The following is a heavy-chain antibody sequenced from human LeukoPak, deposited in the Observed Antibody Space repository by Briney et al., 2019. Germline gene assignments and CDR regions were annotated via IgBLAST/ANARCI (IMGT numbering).Heavy chain of an antibody. V-gene: IGHV3-30-3*01. J-gene: IGHJ5*02. D-gene: IGHD3-16*02. Sequence: PGRSLRLSCAASGFTFSSYAMHWVRQAPGKGLEWVAVISYDGSNKYYADSVKGRFTISRDNSKNTLYLQMNSLRAEDTAVYYCAKDYDYVWGSYRNNWFDPWGQGTLVTVSS. CDR2: ISYDGSNK. CDR1: GFTFSSYA. CDR3: AKDYDYVWGSYRNNWFDP.